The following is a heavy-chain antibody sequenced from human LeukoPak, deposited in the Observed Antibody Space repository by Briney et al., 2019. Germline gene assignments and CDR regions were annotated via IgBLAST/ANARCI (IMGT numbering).Heavy chain of an antibody. CDR3: ASRYNWNVTADAFDI. J-gene: IGHJ3*02. D-gene: IGHD1-20*01. V-gene: IGHV1-2*02. Sequence: GASVKVSCKTSGYTFTGYYMHWVRQAPGQGLEWMGWINPNSGGTNYAQKFQGRVTMTRDTSISTAYMELSRVRSDDTAVYYCASRYNWNVTADAFDIWGQGTMVTVSS. CDR2: INPNSGGT. CDR1: GYTFTGYY.